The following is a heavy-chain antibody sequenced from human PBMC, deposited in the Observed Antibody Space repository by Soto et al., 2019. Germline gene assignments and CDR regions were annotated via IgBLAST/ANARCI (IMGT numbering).Heavy chain of an antibody. D-gene: IGHD6-13*01. V-gene: IGHV1-2*02. CDR2: INPSIGGT. CDR3: ARGYSTAWANILCSLARDV. J-gene: IGHJ6*02. CDR1: GYTFTGYY. Sequence: VASVKVSCKASGYTFTGYYIHWARQAPGQGLEWMGWINPSIGGTEYALKFQGRVTMTGDTSSSTAYMELSTLRSDDTAVYYCARGYSTAWANILCSLARDVGGRETTVTVAS.